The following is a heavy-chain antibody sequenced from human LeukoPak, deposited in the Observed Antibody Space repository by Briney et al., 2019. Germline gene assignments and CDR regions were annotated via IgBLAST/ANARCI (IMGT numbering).Heavy chain of an antibody. CDR3: ARGRGGCSSTSCPRLYYYYYGMDV. CDR2: INHSGST. J-gene: IGHJ6*04. D-gene: IGHD2-2*01. CDR1: GRSFSGYY. Sequence: SETLSLTCPVYGRSFSGYYWSWIRQPPGKGLDWIGEINHSGSTNYNPSLKSRVTISVDTSKNQFSLKLSSVTAADTAVYYCARGRGGCSSTSCPRLYYYYYGMDVWGKGTTVTVSS. V-gene: IGHV4-34*01.